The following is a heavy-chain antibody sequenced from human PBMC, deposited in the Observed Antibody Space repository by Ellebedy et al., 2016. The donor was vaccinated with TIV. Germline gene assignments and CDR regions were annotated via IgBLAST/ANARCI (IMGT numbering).Heavy chain of an antibody. CDR2: LYHSGRT. J-gene: IGHJ4*02. Sequence: MPSETLSLTCTVSGGSISSSRYYWGWVRQPPGKGLEWIGCLYHSGRTYYNPYLKSRVTISVDTAKKEFSLNLRSVTAADTAVDYCAREAMGYCSGGTCYSHFDYWGQGTLVTVSS. D-gene: IGHD2-15*01. CDR1: GGSISSSRYY. CDR3: AREAMGYCSGGTCYSHFDY. V-gene: IGHV4-39*02.